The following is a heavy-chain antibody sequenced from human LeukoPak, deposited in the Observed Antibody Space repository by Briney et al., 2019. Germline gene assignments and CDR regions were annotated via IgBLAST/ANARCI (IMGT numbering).Heavy chain of an antibody. CDR2: ISYDGSNK. Sequence: PGGSLRLSCAASGFTFSSYAMHWVRQAPGKGLEWVAVISYDGSNKYYADSVKGRFTISRDNSKNTLYLQMNSLRAEDTAVYYCARVGYSYGWDYYYYGMDVWGQGTTVTVSS. D-gene: IGHD5-18*01. CDR3: ARVGYSYGWDYYYYGMDV. V-gene: IGHV3-30-3*01. CDR1: GFTFSSYA. J-gene: IGHJ6*02.